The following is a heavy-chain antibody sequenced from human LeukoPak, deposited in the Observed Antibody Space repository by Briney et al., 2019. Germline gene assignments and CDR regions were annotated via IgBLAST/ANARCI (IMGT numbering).Heavy chain of an antibody. V-gene: IGHV5-51*01. Sequence: GASLQISCKGSEYHFTNFWIGWVRQLPGAGLEWMGIIYPGDSDTRYNPSFQGQVTISADKSISTAYLQRSSLKASDTAIYYCARMGWDCSSTSCYLGWFDPWGQGTPVTVSS. CDR1: EYHFTNFW. J-gene: IGHJ5*02. CDR3: ARMGWDCSSTSCYLGWFDP. CDR2: IYPGDSDT. D-gene: IGHD2-2*01.